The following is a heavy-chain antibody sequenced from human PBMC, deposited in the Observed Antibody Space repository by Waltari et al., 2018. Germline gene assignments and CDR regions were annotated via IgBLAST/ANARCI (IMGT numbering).Heavy chain of an antibody. CDR3: ARPAAAGTSGWFDP. D-gene: IGHD6-13*01. J-gene: IGHJ5*02. CDR2: IYYSGST. Sequence: QLQLQESGPGLVKPSETLSLTCTVSGGSISSSSYYWGWIRQPPGKGLEWIGSIYYSGSTYDHPALKSRVTISVDTSKNQFSLKLSSVTAADTAVYYCARPAAAGTSGWFDPWGQGTLVTVSS. CDR1: GGSISSSSYY. V-gene: IGHV4-39*01.